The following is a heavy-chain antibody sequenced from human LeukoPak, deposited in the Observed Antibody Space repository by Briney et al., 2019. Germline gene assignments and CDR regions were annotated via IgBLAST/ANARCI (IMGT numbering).Heavy chain of an antibody. D-gene: IGHD2-21*02. CDR3: ARHVRVTAMTDY. J-gene: IGHJ4*02. V-gene: IGHV4-59*08. CDR2: IYYSGST. Sequence: SETLSLTCTVSGGSISSYYWSWIRQPPGKGLEWIGYIYYSGSTNYNPSLKSRVTISVDTSKYQFSLRLPSVTAADTAVYYCARHVRVTAMTDYWGQGTLVTVSS. CDR1: GGSISSYY.